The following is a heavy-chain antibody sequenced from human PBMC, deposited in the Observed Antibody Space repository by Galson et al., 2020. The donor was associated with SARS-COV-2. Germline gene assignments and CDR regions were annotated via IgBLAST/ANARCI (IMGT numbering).Heavy chain of an antibody. D-gene: IGHD3-10*01. CDR3: ARHPSYGSGSYGWVDP. CDR2: IYPGDSDT. Sequence: GESLKISCKGSGYSFISYWIAWVRQMPGKGLEWMGIIYPGDSDTRYSPSFQGQVTISADKSISTAYLQWSSLRASDTAMYYCARHPSYGSGSYGWVDPWGQGTLVTVSS. V-gene: IGHV5-51*01. CDR1: GYSFISYW. J-gene: IGHJ5*02.